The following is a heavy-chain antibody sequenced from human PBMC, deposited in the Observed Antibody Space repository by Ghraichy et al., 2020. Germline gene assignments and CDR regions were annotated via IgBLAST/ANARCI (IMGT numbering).Heavy chain of an antibody. V-gene: IGHV3-74*01. CDR1: GYTFSGYW. CDR3: ARDRGTPDAFAT. CDR2: IDNEGTHT. J-gene: IGHJ3*02. D-gene: IGHD3-10*01. Sequence: GWSLRLSCEGSGYTFSGYWMHWVRQAPGTGLVWVSRIDNEGTHTIYADSVKGRFRISRDNAKNTLFLQMSSLRVEDTAVYYCARDRGTPDAFATWGRGTVVTVSS.